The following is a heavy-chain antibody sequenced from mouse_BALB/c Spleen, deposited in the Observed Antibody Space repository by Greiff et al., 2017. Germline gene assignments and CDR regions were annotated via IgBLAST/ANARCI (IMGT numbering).Heavy chain of an antibody. CDR1: GFTFSSFG. J-gene: IGHJ4*01. V-gene: IGHV5-17*02. Sequence: EVMLVESGGGLVQPGGSRKLSCAASGFTFSSFGMHWVRQAPEKGLEWVAYISSGSSTIYYADTVKGRFTISRDNPKNTLFLQMTSLRSEDTAMYYCAREGGNYEDAMDYWGQGTSVTVSS. CDR3: AREGGNYEDAMDY. CDR2: ISSGSSTI. D-gene: IGHD2-1*01.